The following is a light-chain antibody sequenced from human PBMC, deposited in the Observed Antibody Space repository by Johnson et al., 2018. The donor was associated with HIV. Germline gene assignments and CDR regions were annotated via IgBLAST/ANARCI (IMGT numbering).Light chain of an antibody. V-gene: IGLV1-51*01. J-gene: IGLJ1*01. CDR3: GTWDSSLSAGV. CDR1: SSNIGNNY. Sequence: QSVLTRSPSVSAAPGQKVTISCSGSSSNIGNNYVSWYQQLPGTAPKLLIYDNNKRPSGIPDRFSGSKSGTSVTLAITRLQTGDEADYYCGTWDSSLSAGVFGTGTKVTVL. CDR2: DNN.